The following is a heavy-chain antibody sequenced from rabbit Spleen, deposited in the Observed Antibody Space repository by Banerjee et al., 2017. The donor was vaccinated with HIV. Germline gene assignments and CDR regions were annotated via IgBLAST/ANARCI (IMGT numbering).Heavy chain of an antibody. V-gene: IGHV1S40*01. D-gene: IGHD6-1*01. Sequence: QSLEESGGDLVKPGASLTLSCTASGFSFSSGYWISWVRQAPGKGLEWIACVGTGSGRTYYANWAKGRFTISNTSTTVTLQMTSLTAADTATYLCAKNPDISYGDAGLNLWGQGTLVTVS. J-gene: IGHJ4*01. CDR3: AKNPDISYGDAGLNL. CDR2: VGTGSGRT. CDR1: GFSFSSGYW.